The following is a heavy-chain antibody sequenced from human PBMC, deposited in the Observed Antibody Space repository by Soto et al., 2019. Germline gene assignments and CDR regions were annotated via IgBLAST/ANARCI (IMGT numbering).Heavy chain of an antibody. V-gene: IGHV3-74*01. D-gene: IGHD3-10*01. CDR3: ARQKSLCFGDYTSYNWFDP. CDR1: GFTFSSYW. CDR2: INSDGSST. Sequence: PGGSLRLSCAASGFTFSSYWMHWVRQAPGKGLVWVSRINSDGSSTSYADSVKGRFTISRDNAKNTLYLQMNSLRAEDTAVYYCARQKSLCFGDYTSYNWFDPWAQGTLVTVSS. J-gene: IGHJ5*02.